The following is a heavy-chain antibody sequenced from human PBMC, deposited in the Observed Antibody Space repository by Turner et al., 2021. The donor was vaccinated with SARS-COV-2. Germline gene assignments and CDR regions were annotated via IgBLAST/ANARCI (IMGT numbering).Heavy chain of an antibody. CDR2: TPYDGSDQ. CDR1: GFNFRSYA. CDR3: ARVGSSWYGEIDY. V-gene: IGHV3-30-3*01. D-gene: IGHD3-10*01. Sequence: QVQLFESWVGVVQPGPSLRLSCAASGFNFRSYAMHWSRQAPGRGRECVAVTPYDGSDQYYRDSVKGRFTISRDNSQNTLYLQMNSLRPEDTAVYYCARVGSSWYGEIDYWGQGTLVTVSS. J-gene: IGHJ4*02.